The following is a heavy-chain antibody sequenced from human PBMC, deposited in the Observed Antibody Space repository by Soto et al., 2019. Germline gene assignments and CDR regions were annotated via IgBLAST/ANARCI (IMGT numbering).Heavy chain of an antibody. CDR1: GFTFSSYA. CDR2: ISYDGSNK. Sequence: PGGSLRLSCAASGFTFSSYAMHWVRQAPGQGLEWVAVISYDGSNKYYADSVKGRFTISRDNSKNTLYLQMNSLRAEDTAVYYCAREVLRFLEGAPEYMDVWGQGTTVTVSS. J-gene: IGHJ6*02. CDR3: AREVLRFLEGAPEYMDV. V-gene: IGHV3-30-3*01. D-gene: IGHD3-3*01.